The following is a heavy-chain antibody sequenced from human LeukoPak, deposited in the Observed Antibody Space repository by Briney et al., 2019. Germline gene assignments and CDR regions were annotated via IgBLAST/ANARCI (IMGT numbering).Heavy chain of an antibody. Sequence: PSETLSLTCAVYGGFFSGYYWGWIRQSPGKGLEWIANIYHSGSTYYNPSLKSRVIISVDTSKNHFSLKLSSVTAADTAVYYCARAPNYDFWSGYLDYWGQGTLVTVSS. J-gene: IGHJ4*02. V-gene: IGHV4-34*01. CDR3: ARAPNYDFWSGYLDY. CDR1: GGFFSGYY. CDR2: IYHSGST. D-gene: IGHD3-3*01.